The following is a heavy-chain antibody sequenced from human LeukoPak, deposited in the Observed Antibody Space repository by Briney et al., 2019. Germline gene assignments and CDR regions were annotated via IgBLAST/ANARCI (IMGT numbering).Heavy chain of an antibody. CDR3: VRVPRRAFPGRNGMDV. Sequence: PSETLSLTCTVSGGSVSSTNYYWTWIRQPPGKGLEWIGYIYNSRNTYYKPSLKSRVTISVDTSTNQFSLELDSVTVADTAVYYCVRVPRRAFPGRNGMDVWGQGTTVTVSS. CDR1: GGSVSSTNYY. D-gene: IGHD3-16*01. CDR2: IYNSRNT. J-gene: IGHJ6*02. V-gene: IGHV4-61*01.